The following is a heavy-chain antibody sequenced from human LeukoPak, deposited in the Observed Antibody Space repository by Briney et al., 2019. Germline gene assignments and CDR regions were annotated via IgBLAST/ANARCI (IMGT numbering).Heavy chain of an antibody. CDR3: AKSKLISMIVVGSFDY. Sequence: AGGSLRLSCAASGFTFSDYAMSWVRQAPGKGLEWVSSISGGGGTTYYADSVKGRFTISRDKSKNTLYLQMNSLRAEDTAVYYCAKSKLISMIVVGSFDYWGQGTLVTVSS. CDR2: ISGGGGTT. V-gene: IGHV3-23*01. J-gene: IGHJ4*02. CDR1: GFTFSDYA. D-gene: IGHD3-22*01.